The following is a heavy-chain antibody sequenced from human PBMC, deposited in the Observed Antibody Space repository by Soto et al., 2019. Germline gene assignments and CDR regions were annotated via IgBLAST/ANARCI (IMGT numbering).Heavy chain of an antibody. CDR1: GGTFSSYA. D-gene: IGHD5-18*01. Sequence: QVQLVQSGAEVKKPGSSVKVSCKASGGTFSSYAISWVRQAPGQGLEWMGGIIPIFGTANYAQKFQGSVTITADESTSTAYMELSSLRSEDTAVYYCASERGYSYGRDFDYWGQGTLVTVSS. CDR3: ASERGYSYGRDFDY. J-gene: IGHJ4*02. V-gene: IGHV1-69*01. CDR2: IIPIFGTA.